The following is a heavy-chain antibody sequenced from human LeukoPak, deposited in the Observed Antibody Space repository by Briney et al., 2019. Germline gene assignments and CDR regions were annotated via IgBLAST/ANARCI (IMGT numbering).Heavy chain of an antibody. CDR3: ARLSNYSPPSFDY. D-gene: IGHD4-11*01. Sequence: GASVKVSCKASGYTFTGYYMHWVRQAPGQGLEWMGWINPNSGGTTYAQRFQGRVTMTRDTSISTAYMELSSLRSEDTAVYYCARLSNYSPPSFDYWGQGTLVTVSS. CDR2: INPNSGGT. J-gene: IGHJ4*02. V-gene: IGHV1-2*02. CDR1: GYTFTGYY.